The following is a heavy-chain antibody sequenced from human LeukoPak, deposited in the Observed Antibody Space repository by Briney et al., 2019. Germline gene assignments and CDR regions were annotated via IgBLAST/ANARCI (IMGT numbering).Heavy chain of an antibody. D-gene: IGHD2-15*01. V-gene: IGHV4-34*01. Sequence: SETLSLTCAVYGGSFSDYFWSWIRQPPGEGLEWIGEINHTGRTNYDPSLKSRVTISVDTSKNQFSLRLTSVTAADTAVYYCARGRGYCSGGTCFNWFDPWGQGTLVTVSS. CDR2: INHTGRT. CDR3: ARGRGYCSGGTCFNWFDP. CDR1: GGSFSDYF. J-gene: IGHJ5*02.